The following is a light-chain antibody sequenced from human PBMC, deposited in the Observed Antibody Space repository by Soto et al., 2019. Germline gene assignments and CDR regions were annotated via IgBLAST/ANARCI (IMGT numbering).Light chain of an antibody. CDR2: WAS. CDR1: QSILHSSNNKNY. V-gene: IGKV4-1*01. J-gene: IGKJ2*01. Sequence: DIVLTQSPDSLAVSLGERATINCESSQSILHSSNNKNYLAWYQQKSGQPPKLLIYWASSRESGVPGRFSGSGSGTDFTLTISSLQAEDVAVYYCQQYYTPPHTFGQGTKLEIK. CDR3: QQYYTPPHT.